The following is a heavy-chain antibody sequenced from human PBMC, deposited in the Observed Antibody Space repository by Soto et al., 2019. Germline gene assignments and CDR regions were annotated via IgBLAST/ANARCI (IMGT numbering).Heavy chain of an antibody. Sequence: SETLSLTCAVSGGSFSGYYWSWIRQPPGKGLEWIGEINHSGSTNYNPSLKSRVTISVATSKNQYSLKLSSVTAADTAVYYCARDLRYSDGYYYYGMDVWGQGTTVTVSS. CDR2: INHSGST. V-gene: IGHV4-34*01. CDR1: GGSFSGYY. CDR3: ARDLRYSDGYYYYGMDV. D-gene: IGHD5-18*01. J-gene: IGHJ6*02.